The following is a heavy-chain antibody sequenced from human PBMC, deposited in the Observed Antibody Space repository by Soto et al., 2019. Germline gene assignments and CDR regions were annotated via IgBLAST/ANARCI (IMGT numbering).Heavy chain of an antibody. V-gene: IGHV3-23*01. CDR3: AKGATNSGSYYFDY. D-gene: IGHD1-26*01. J-gene: IGHJ4*02. Sequence: EVQLLESGGGLVQPGGSLRLSCEASGFTFRNFAMSWVRQAPGKGLEWVSGINYSGGTSYYADSVKGRFTISRDHSKNTLYLQMNSLSAEDTAVYYCAKGATNSGSYYFDYWGQGTPVTVSS. CDR1: GFTFRNFA. CDR2: INYSGGTS.